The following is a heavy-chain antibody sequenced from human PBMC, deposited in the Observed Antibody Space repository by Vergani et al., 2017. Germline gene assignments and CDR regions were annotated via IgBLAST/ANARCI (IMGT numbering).Heavy chain of an antibody. CDR1: GFTFGYYA. CDR2: IRSKAYGQAT. D-gene: IGHD3-10*01. CDR3: VRDQVTMLRGSDALDI. J-gene: IGHJ3*02. V-gene: IGHV3-49*03. Sequence: EVQLVESGGDLVQPGRSLRLSCTASGFTFGYYAMDWFRQAPGQGLEGVGGIRSKAYGQATIYAASVKGRFTIARDESKSIAYLQMNNLQTEDTAMYYCVRDQVTMLRGSDALDIWGQGTMVTVSS.